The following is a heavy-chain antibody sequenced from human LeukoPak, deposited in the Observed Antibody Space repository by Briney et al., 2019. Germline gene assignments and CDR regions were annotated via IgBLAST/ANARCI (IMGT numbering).Heavy chain of an antibody. CDR2: INCGESYA. J-gene: IGHJ2*01. CDR1: GYTFTNSW. Sequence: GASLQISCECSGYTFTNSWISWVRPRPGRGLEWMGWINCGESYAIYSPSFQGHVIMSADRSVRTVYLQWASLQTSDSAMYDCARSATVAGDWYFDFWGPGTLVTVSP. D-gene: IGHD4-23*01. V-gene: IGHV5-10-1*01. CDR3: ARSATVAGDWYFDF.